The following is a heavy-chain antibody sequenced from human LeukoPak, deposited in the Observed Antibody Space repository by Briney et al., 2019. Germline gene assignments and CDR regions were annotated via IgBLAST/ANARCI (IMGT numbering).Heavy chain of an antibody. CDR3: ARGTYCGSDCYSFEY. D-gene: IGHD2-21*01. V-gene: IGHV4-4*07. CDR2: FYSSVST. Sequence: PSETLSLTCIVSGGSISSYYWNWIRQSAGEGLEWIGRFYSSVSTDYNPSLKRRVTMSVDTSKNQFSLKLSSVTAADTAVYYCARGTYCGSDCYSFEYWGQGTLVTVSS. J-gene: IGHJ4*02. CDR1: GGSISSYY.